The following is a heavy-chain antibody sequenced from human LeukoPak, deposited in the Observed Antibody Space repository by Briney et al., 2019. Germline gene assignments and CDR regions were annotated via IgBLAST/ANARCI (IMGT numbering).Heavy chain of an antibody. J-gene: IGHJ4*02. CDR3: ARRKFDSSGSAFFDY. V-gene: IGHV5-51*01. D-gene: IGHD3-22*01. CDR2: IYLGDSDT. CDR1: GDKFSTYW. Sequence: GESLKISCRGIGDKFSTYWIGWVRQMPGKGLEWMGSIYLGDSDTRYSPSFQGRVSLSADKSASTAYLQWSSLKASDTAIYYCARRKFDSSGSAFFDYWGRGTLVTVSS.